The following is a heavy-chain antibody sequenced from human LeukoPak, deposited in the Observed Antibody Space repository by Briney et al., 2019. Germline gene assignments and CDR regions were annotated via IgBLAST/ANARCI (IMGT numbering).Heavy chain of an antibody. J-gene: IGHJ4*02. V-gene: IGHV4-34*01. CDR3: ARWDDGLDY. Sequence: SETLSLTCAVYGGSFRGYSWGWIRDPPGKGLEWIGEINHSGSTNYNPSLKSRVTKSVDTSNNQFSLKLSSVTAADTAVYYCARWDDGLDYWGQGTLVTVSS. CDR1: GGSFRGYS. CDR2: INHSGST. D-gene: IGHD1-26*01.